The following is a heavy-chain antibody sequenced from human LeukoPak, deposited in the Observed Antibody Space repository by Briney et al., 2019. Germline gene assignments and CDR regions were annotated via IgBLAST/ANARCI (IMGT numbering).Heavy chain of an antibody. Sequence: SETLSLTCTVSGGSISSYYWSWIRQPPGKGLEWIGYIYYGGSTNYNPSLKSRVTISVDTSKNQFSLKLSSVTAADTAVYYCARVSSIAVAVDYWGQGTLVTVSS. CDR3: ARVSSIAVAVDY. CDR1: GGSISSYY. J-gene: IGHJ4*02. D-gene: IGHD6-19*01. CDR2: IYYGGST. V-gene: IGHV4-59*01.